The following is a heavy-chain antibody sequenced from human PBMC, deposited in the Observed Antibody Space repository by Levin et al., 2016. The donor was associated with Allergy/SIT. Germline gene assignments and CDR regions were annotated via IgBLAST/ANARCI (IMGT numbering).Heavy chain of an antibody. CDR3: TRGADPTENDSGGENCFDP. J-gene: IGHJ5*02. D-gene: IGHD1-1*01. CDR1: GYTFTSYY. V-gene: IGHV1-46*01. Sequence: ASVKVSCKASGYTFTSYYIHWVRQAPGQGLEWLGVINPSGGAANSPRKFQGRVIMTRDTSTNTVYMEVSSLTSEDTAIYYCTRGADPTENDSGGENCFDPWGQGTLVTVSS. CDR2: INPSGGAA.